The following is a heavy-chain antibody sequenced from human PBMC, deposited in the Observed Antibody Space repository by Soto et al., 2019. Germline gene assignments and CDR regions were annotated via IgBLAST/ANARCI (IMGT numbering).Heavy chain of an antibody. CDR2: IKQDGSEK. Sequence: CGSLILSCASYGFTFTSDWMSWVRQAPGKGLEWVANIKQDGSEKYYVDSVKGRFTISRDNAKNSLYLQMNSLRAEDTAVYYCAREGQADNYYYYGMDVWGQGT. D-gene: IGHD2-15*01. CDR1: GFTFTSDW. V-gene: IGHV3-7*01. CDR3: AREGQADNYYYYGMDV. J-gene: IGHJ6*02.